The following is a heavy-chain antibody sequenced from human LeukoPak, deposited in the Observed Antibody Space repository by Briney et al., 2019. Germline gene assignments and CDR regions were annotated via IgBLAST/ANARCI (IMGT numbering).Heavy chain of an antibody. V-gene: IGHV4-59*12. CDR2: IYYSGST. D-gene: IGHD2-15*01. Sequence: PSETLSLTCAVYGGSFSGYYWSWIRQPPGKGLEWIGYIYYSGSTNYNPSLKSRVTISVDTSKNQFSLKLSSVTAADTAVYYCARELGSCQRRNWFDPWGQGTLVTVSS. CDR1: GGSFSGYY. CDR3: ARELGSCQRRNWFDP. J-gene: IGHJ5*02.